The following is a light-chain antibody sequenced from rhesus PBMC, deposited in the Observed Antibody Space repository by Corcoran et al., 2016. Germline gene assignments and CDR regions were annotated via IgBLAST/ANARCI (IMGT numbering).Light chain of an antibody. CDR1: QGITND. J-gene: IGKJ2*01. CDR2: EAS. Sequence: DIQMTQSPSSLSASVGDRVTITCRASQGITNDLAWYQQKPGETPKPLIYEASSLQSGIPSRFSGRVSGTDVTLTISSLQSEDFATYYCQRYYSTPYSFGQGTKVEIK. V-gene: IGKV1-25*01. CDR3: QRYYSTPYS.